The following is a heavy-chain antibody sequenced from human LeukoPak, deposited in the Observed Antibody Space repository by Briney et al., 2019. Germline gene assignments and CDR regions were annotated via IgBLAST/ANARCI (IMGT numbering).Heavy chain of an antibody. V-gene: IGHV3-15*01. Sequence: PGGSLRLSCAASGFTFSNAWMSWVRQAPGKGLEWVGRIKSKTDGGTTDYAAPVKGRFTISRDDSKNTLYLQMNSLRAEDTAVYYCARDLGDSSGRTYYFDYWGQGTLVTVSS. CDR1: GFTFSNAW. CDR3: ARDLGDSSGRTYYFDY. CDR2: IKSKTDGGTT. J-gene: IGHJ4*02. D-gene: IGHD6-19*01.